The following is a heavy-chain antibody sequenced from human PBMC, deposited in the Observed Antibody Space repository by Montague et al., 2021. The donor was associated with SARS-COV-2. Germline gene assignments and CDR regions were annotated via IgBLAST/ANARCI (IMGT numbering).Heavy chain of an antibody. J-gene: IGHJ6*02. Sequence: SETLSLTCTVAGGSISSYYWSWIRQPPGKGLEWIGYINYSGGTNYNPSLKSRVTISVDTSENQFSLNLSSVTAADTAVYYCARNLVVHYWYGMDVWGQGTTVTVSS. CDR2: INYSGGT. CDR3: ARNLVVHYWYGMDV. V-gene: IGHV4-59*01. CDR1: GGSISSYY. D-gene: IGHD2-15*01.